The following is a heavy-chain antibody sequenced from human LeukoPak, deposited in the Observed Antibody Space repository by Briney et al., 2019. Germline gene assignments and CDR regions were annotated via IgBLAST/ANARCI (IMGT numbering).Heavy chain of an antibody. CDR3: ARGGYCSSTSCYGTAYFDY. CDR2: IWYDGSNK. V-gene: IGHV3-33*01. CDR1: GFTFSSYG. J-gene: IGHJ4*02. D-gene: IGHD2-2*01. Sequence: GGSVRLSCEASGFTFSSYGMHWVRQAPGKGLEWVAVIWYDGSNKYYADSVKGRFTISRDNSKNTLYLQMNSLRAEDTAVYYCARGGYCSSTSCYGTAYFDYWGQGTLVTVSS.